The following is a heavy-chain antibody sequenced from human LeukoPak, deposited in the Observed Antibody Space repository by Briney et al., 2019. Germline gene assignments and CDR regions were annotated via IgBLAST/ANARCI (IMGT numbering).Heavy chain of an antibody. D-gene: IGHD2-2*01. CDR3: ARGLGLSGIVPAASTFDY. CDR2: INPNGGST. J-gene: IGHJ4*02. Sequence: ASVKVSCKASGGTFSSYAISWVRQAPGQGLEWMGIINPNGGSTSYAQKFQGRVTMTRDTSTNTVYMELSSLRSEDTAMYYCARGLGLSGIVPAASTFDYWGQGTLVTVSS. CDR1: GGTFSSYA. V-gene: IGHV1-46*01.